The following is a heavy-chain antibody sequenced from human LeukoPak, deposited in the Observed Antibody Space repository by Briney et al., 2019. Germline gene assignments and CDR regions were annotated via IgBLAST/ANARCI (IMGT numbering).Heavy chain of an antibody. V-gene: IGHV3-33*01. D-gene: IGHD3-22*01. J-gene: IGHJ4*02. CDR1: GFTFSSYG. CDR3: ARDHSYPRITMTVGPPALDY. CDR2: IWYDGSNK. Sequence: PGRSLRLSCAASGFTFSSYGMHWVRQAPGKGLEWVAVIWYDGSNKYYADSVKGRFTISRDNSKNTLYLQMNSLRAEDTAVYYCARDHSYPRITMTVGPPALDYWGQGTLVTVSS.